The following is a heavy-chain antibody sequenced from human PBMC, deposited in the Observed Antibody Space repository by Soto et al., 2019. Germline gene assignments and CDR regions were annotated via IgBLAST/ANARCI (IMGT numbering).Heavy chain of an antibody. V-gene: IGHV3-13*01. CDR2: LGSAGDK. D-gene: IGHD2-8*01. Sequence: EVQLVESGGGLVQPGGSLRLSCAASGFTFRNYDMHWVRQGPGKALEWVSTLGSAGDKYYRDSVKGRFTISRDDAKNSLYLQMNSLRDGDTAVYYCVRGFCTNGVCEYYFDSWGQGTLVTVSS. CDR3: VRGFCTNGVCEYYFDS. CDR1: GFTFRNYD. J-gene: IGHJ4*02.